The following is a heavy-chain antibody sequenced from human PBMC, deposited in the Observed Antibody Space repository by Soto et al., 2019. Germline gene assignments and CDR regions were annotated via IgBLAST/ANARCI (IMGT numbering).Heavy chain of an antibody. Sequence: EAQLVESGGGLVQPGRSLRLSCAASGFTFDDYAMYWVRQAPGKGLEWVSGISWNSGSIGYADSVKGRFTISRDNAKNSLYLQMNSLRAEDTALYYCAKDVYNSGNASSGFDYWGQGTLVTVSS. CDR2: ISWNSGSI. D-gene: IGHD3-10*01. CDR3: AKDVYNSGNASSGFDY. J-gene: IGHJ4*02. CDR1: GFTFDDYA. V-gene: IGHV3-9*01.